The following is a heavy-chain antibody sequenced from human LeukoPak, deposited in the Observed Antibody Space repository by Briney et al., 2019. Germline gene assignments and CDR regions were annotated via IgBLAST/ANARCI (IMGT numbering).Heavy chain of an antibody. CDR3: ARDGQQLGF. V-gene: IGHV3-7*04. D-gene: IGHD6-13*01. Sequence: GGSLRLSCAASGFTVSSNYMSWVRQAPGKGLEWVANIKQDGSEKYYVDSVKGRFTISRDNAKNSLYLQMNSLRVEDTAVYYCARDGQQLGFWGQGTLVIVSS. J-gene: IGHJ4*02. CDR2: IKQDGSEK. CDR1: GFTVSSNY.